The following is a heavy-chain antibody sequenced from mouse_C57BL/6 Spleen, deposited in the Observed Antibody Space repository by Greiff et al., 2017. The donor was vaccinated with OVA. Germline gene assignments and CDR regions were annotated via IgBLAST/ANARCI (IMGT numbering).Heavy chain of an antibody. CDR2: IWTGGGT. CDR3: ARTGDYGSSYTWFAY. V-gene: IGHV2-9-1*01. J-gene: IGHJ3*01. Sequence: VKLVESGPGLVAPSQSLSITCTVSGFSLTSYAISWVRQPPGKGLEWLGVIWTGGGTNYTSALKSRLSISKDNSKSQVFLKMNSLQTDDTARYYCARTGDYGSSYTWFAYWGQGTLVTVSA. CDR1: GFSLTSYA. D-gene: IGHD1-1*01.